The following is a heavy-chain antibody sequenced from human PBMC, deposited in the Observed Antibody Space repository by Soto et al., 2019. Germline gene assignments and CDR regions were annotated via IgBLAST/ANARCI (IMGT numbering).Heavy chain of an antibody. J-gene: IGHJ4*02. Sequence: QVQLVQSGAEVKKPGSSVKVSCKASGGTFSSYAISWVRQAPGQGLEWMGGIIPIFGTANYAQKFQGRVTITADESTSTAHMELSSLRSEDTAVYYCARTYSAPYGEGVLDYWGQGTLVTVSS. CDR2: IIPIFGTA. D-gene: IGHD3-10*01. CDR1: GGTFSSYA. V-gene: IGHV1-69*12. CDR3: ARTYSAPYGEGVLDY.